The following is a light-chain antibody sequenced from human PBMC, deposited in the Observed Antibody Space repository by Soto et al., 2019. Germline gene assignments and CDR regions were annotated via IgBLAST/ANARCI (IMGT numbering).Light chain of an antibody. J-gene: IGKJ1*01. Sequence: IQMTHSPSTLSASVGARFTITCRASQSIGNWLAWYQQKSGKAPRLLIYDSSTFESGGPSRFSGSGSETEFTLTITSMQPDDRATYYCQQYTSWTCGQGTKVDIK. CDR3: QQYTSWT. V-gene: IGKV1-5*01. CDR1: QSIGNW. CDR2: DSS.